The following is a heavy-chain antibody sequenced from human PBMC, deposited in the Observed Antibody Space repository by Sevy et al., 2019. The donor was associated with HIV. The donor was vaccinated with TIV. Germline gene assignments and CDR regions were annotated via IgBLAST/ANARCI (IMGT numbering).Heavy chain of an antibody. Sequence: GGSLRLSCAASEFIFYDYAMHWVRQAPGKGLEWVSGFNWGGGSIVYADTVKGRVTISREKAKNSLYLQMNSLRHEDTDMHYCVRDKKPELWIGDSFDYWGQGILVTVSS. CDR2: FNWGGGSI. CDR3: VRDKKPELWIGDSFDY. CDR1: EFIFYDYA. J-gene: IGHJ4*02. V-gene: IGHV3-9*01. D-gene: IGHD3-16*01.